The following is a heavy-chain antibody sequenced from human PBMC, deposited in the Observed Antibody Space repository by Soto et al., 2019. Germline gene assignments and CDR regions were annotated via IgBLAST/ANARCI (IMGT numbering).Heavy chain of an antibody. J-gene: IGHJ6*02. D-gene: IGHD6-13*01. V-gene: IGHV3-21*01. Sequence: PGGSLRLSCAASGFTFSSYSMNWVRQAPGKGLEWVSSISSSSSYIYYADSVKGRFTISRDNAKNSLYLQMNSLRAEDTAVYYSARVIAATTGYYYYGMDVWGQGTTVTVSS. CDR3: ARVIAATTGYYYYGMDV. CDR1: GFTFSSYS. CDR2: ISSSSSYI.